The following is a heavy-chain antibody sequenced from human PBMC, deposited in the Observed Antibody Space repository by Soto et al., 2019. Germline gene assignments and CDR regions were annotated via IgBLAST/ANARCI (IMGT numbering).Heavy chain of an antibody. CDR3: ARELSGNYFAFDS. V-gene: IGHV3-11*04. CDR1: GFTFSDHY. CDR2: MTPSGSSS. Sequence: QVQLVESGGDLVKPGGSLRLSCGASGFTFSDHYMSWIRQAPGKGPEWISYMTPSGSSSSYADSVKGRFTISRDNAKNSLYLQVNSLRGDDTAVYYCARELSGNYFAFDSWGQGTMVTVSS. D-gene: IGHD1-26*01. J-gene: IGHJ3*01.